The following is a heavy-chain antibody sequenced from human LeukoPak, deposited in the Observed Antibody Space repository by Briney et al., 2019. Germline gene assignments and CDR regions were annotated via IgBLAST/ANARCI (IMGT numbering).Heavy chain of an antibody. CDR1: GGSISSYY. CDR2: IYTSGST. Sequence: SETLSLTCTVSGGSISSYYWSWIRQPAGKGLEWLGRIYTSGSTNYNPSLKSRVTMSVDTSKNQFSLKLSSVTAADTAVYYCARSDYDFWSGYLDYWGQGTLVTVSS. D-gene: IGHD3-3*01. V-gene: IGHV4-4*07. CDR3: ARSDYDFWSGYLDY. J-gene: IGHJ4*02.